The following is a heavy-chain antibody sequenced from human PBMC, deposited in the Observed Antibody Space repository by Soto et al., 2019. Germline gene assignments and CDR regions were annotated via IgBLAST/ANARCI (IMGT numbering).Heavy chain of an antibody. CDR2: ISAYNGNT. Sequence: XSVKVSCKASVYTFTTYGIAWVRQAPGQGLEWMGWISAYNGNTNYAQKLQGRVTMTTDTSTSTAYMELRSLRSDDTAVYYCARGSGSGSYYTPNLDYPYYFDYWGQGTLVTVSS. D-gene: IGHD3-10*01. CDR3: ARGSGSGSYYTPNLDYPYYFDY. V-gene: IGHV1-18*01. J-gene: IGHJ4*02. CDR1: VYTFTTYG.